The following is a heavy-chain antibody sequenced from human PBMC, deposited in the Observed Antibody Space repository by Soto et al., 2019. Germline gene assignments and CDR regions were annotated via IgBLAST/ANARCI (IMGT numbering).Heavy chain of an antibody. V-gene: IGHV4-59*01. Sequence: SETLSLTCTVSGGYISSYYWSWIRQPPGKGLEWIGYIYYSGSSNYNPSLQSRVTISVETSKTQFSLKLSAVPAADTAVYYCARETRFSSSYTWFDPWGQGTLVTVSS. CDR1: GGYISSYY. D-gene: IGHD6-6*01. J-gene: IGHJ5*02. CDR3: ARETRFSSSYTWFDP. CDR2: IYYSGSS.